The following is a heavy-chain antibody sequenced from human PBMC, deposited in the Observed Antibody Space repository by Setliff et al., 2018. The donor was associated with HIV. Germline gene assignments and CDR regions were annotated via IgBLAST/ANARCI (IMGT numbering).Heavy chain of an antibody. Sequence: PSETLSLTCAVYSGSFSGYYWSWIRQPPGKGLEWIGEINHSGSTNDNPSLKSRVTISVDTSKNQFSLKLSSVTAADTAVFYCARLTTTYYYDSSAYYHPVWGQGTLVTVSS. CDR1: SGSFSGYY. D-gene: IGHD3-22*01. V-gene: IGHV4-34*01. J-gene: IGHJ4*02. CDR2: INHSGST. CDR3: ARLTTTYYYDSSAYYHPV.